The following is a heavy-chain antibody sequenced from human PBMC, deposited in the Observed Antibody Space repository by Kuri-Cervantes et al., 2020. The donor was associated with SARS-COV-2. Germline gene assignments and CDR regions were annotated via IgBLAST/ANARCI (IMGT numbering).Heavy chain of an antibody. D-gene: IGHD3-22*01. Sequence: GESLKISCVVSGFTFSSYEMNWVRQAPGKGLEWVSCISSSGSTIYYADSVKGRFTISRDNAKNSLYLQMNSLRAEDTAVYYCAKGLAMYYYDSSGYNPPHYGMDVWGQGTTVTVSS. V-gene: IGHV3-48*03. CDR1: GFTFSSYE. J-gene: IGHJ6*02. CDR2: ISSSGSTI. CDR3: AKGLAMYYYDSSGYNPPHYGMDV.